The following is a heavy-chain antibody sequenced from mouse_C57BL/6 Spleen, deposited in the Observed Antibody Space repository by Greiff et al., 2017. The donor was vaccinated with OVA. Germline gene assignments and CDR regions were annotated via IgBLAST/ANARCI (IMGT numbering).Heavy chain of an antibody. CDR1: GYAFSSSW. Sequence: VQGVESGPELVKPGASVKISCKASGYAFSSSWMNWVKQRPGKGLEWIGRIYPGDGDTNYNGKFKGKATLTADKSSSTAYMQLSSLTSEDSAVYFCARYDAMDYWGQGTSVTVSS. CDR3: ARYDAMDY. V-gene: IGHV1-82*01. CDR2: IYPGDGDT. J-gene: IGHJ4*01.